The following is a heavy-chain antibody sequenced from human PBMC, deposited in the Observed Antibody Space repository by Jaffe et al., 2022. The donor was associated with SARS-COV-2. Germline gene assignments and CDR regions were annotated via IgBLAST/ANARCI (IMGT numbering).Heavy chain of an antibody. D-gene: IGHD2-2*01. CDR3: ARGLGYCSSTSCSYNWFDP. CDR1: GGSFSGYY. V-gene: IGHV4-34*01. Sequence: QVQLQQWGAGLLKPSETLSLTCGVYGGSFSGYYWSWIRQPPGKGLEWIGEINHSGSTNYNPSLKSRVTISVDTSKNQFSLKLSSVTAADTAVYYCARGLGYCSSTSCSYNWFDPWGQGTLVTVSS. J-gene: IGHJ5*02. CDR2: INHSGST.